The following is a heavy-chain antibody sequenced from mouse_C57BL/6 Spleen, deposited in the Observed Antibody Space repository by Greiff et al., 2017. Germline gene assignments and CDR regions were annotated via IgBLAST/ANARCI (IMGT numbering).Heavy chain of an antibody. CDR3: ARVGLRDY. D-gene: IGHD2-2*01. Sequence: VQLQESGPELVKPGASVKISCKASGYAFSSSWMNWVKQRPGKGLEWVGRIYPGDGDTNYNGKFKGKATLTADKSSSTAYMQLSSLTSEDSAVYFCARVGLRDYWGQGTTLTVSS. V-gene: IGHV1-82*01. J-gene: IGHJ2*01. CDR1: GYAFSSSW. CDR2: IYPGDGDT.